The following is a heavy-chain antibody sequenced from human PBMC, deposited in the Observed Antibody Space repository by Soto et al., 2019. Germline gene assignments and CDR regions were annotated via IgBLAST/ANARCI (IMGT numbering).Heavy chain of an antibody. CDR3: TIEGAYPGPDFDY. Sequence: SVKGSWRASGGTFSSYAISWGRQSPGQGLEWMGGIIPIFGTANYARKFQGRVTISADESTNTAYMELSSLKTDDTAVHYSTIEGAYPGPDFDYWGQGTLVTVPS. CDR1: GGTFSSYA. J-gene: IGHJ4*02. CDR2: IIPIFGTA. V-gene: IGHV1-69*13. D-gene: IGHD3-16*01.